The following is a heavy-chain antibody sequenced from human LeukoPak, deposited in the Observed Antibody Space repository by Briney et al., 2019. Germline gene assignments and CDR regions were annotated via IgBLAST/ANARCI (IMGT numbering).Heavy chain of an antibody. J-gene: IGHJ4*02. D-gene: IGHD4-23*01. Sequence: GGSLRLSCAASGFTFSSYGMPWVRQAPGKGLEWVAVISYDGSNKYYADSVKGRFTISRDNSKNTLYLQMNSLRAEDTAVYYCAKLPNYGGNFAPFDYWGQGTLVTVSS. CDR2: ISYDGSNK. CDR3: AKLPNYGGNFAPFDY. CDR1: GFTFSSYG. V-gene: IGHV3-30*18.